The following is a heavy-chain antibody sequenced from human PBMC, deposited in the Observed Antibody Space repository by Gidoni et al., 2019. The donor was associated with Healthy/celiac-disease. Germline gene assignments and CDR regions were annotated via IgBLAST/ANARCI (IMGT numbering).Heavy chain of an antibody. CDR3: ARGEPVDTAMVGFDY. D-gene: IGHD5-18*01. Sequence: QLQLQESGSGLVKPSQTLSPTVAVSGGSISSGGYSWSWIRQPPGKGLEWIGYIYHSGSTSYNPSLKSRVTISVDRSKNQFSLKLSSVTAAYTAVYYCARGEPVDTAMVGFDYWGQGTLVTVSS. J-gene: IGHJ4*02. V-gene: IGHV4-30-2*01. CDR2: IYHSGST. CDR1: GGSISSGGYS.